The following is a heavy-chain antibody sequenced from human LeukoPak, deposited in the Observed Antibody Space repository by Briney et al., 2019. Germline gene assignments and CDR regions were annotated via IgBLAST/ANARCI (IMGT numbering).Heavy chain of an antibody. D-gene: IGHD2-8*01. V-gene: IGHV3-30-3*01. CDR2: ISYDGSNK. J-gene: IGHJ4*02. Sequence: GGSLRLSCAASGFTFSNYAMSWVRQAPGKGLEWVAVISYDGSNKYYADSVKGRFTISRDNSKNTLYLQMNSLRAEDTAVYYCAGELYCTNGVCYAFDYWGQGTLVTVSS. CDR1: GFTFSNYA. CDR3: AGELYCTNGVCYAFDY.